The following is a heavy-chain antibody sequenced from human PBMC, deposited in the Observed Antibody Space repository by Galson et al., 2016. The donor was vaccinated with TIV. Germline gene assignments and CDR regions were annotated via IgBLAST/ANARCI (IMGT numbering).Heavy chain of an antibody. D-gene: IGHD2-15*01. CDR2: FSSSGRST. CDR3: AKFGGAYSRNYFFDY. V-gene: IGHV3-23*01. Sequence: SLRLSCAASGFDVSTFAMAWVRQAPGKGLEWVSTFSSSGRSTYYADSVMGRFTISRDNSKNTLYLEMNGLRAEDTAVYYCAKFGGAYSRNYFFDYWGPGTLVTVSS. J-gene: IGHJ4*02. CDR1: GFDVSTFA.